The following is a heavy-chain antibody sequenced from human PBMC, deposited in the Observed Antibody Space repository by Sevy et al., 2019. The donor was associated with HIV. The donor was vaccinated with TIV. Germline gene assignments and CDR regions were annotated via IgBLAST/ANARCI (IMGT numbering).Heavy chain of an antibody. V-gene: IGHV3-11*01. CDR3: ARVRYNYGSYYFDY. Sequence: GGSLRLSCAASTFTFSDYYMTWIRQAPGKGLESVSYISPRGSHIYYADSVKGRFTISRDNAKNSLYLQMNSLRAEDTAVYYCARVRYNYGSYYFDYWGQGTLVTVSS. CDR1: TFTFSDYY. CDR2: ISPRGSHI. J-gene: IGHJ4*02. D-gene: IGHD5-18*01.